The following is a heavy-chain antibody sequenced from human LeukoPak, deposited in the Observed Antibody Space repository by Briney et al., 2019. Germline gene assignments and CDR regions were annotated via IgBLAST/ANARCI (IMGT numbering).Heavy chain of an antibody. CDR3: TGNYYGSGSYADFDY. CDR1: GITFSSYG. J-gene: IGHJ4*02. V-gene: IGHV3-23*01. D-gene: IGHD3-10*01. CDR2: ISSTGGTT. Sequence: GGTLRLSCAASGITFSSYGMSWVRQAPGKGLEWVSSISSTGGTTYYADSVKGRFTISRDNSKNTLYLQMDSLKTEDTAVYYCTGNYYGSGSYADFDYWGQGTLVTVSS.